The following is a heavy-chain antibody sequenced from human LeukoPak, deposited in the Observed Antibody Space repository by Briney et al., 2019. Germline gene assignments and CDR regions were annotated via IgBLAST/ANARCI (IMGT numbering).Heavy chain of an antibody. J-gene: IGHJ1*01. V-gene: IGHV3-23*01. CDR2: ISGSGGST. D-gene: IGHD6-19*01. CDR3: AKDGWYAEYFQH. Sequence: TGGSLRLSCAASGFTLSSYAMSWVRQAPGKGLEWVSAISGSGGSTYYADSVKGRFTISRDNSKNTLYLQMNSLRAEDTAVYYCAKDGWYAEYFQHWGQGTLVTVSS. CDR1: GFTLSSYA.